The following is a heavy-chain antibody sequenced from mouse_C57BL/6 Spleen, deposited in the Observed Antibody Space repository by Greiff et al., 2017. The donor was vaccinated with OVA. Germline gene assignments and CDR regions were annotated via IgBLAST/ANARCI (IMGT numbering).Heavy chain of an antibody. D-gene: IGHD2-1*01. CDR3: VRQGYYGNYDNFDY. V-gene: IGHV10-1*01. CDR2: IRSKSNNYAT. CDR1: GFSFNTYA. Sequence: EVQLMESGGGLVQPKGSLKLSCAASGFSFNTYAMNWVRQAPGKGLEWVARIRSKSNNYATYYADSVKDRFTISRDASESMLYLQMNNLKTEDTAMYYCVRQGYYGNYDNFDYWGQGTTLTVSS. J-gene: IGHJ2*01.